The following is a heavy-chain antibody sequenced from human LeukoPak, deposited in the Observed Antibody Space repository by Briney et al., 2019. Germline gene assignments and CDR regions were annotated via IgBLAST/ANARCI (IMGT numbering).Heavy chain of an antibody. Sequence: SVKVSCKASGGTSNSHAISWVRQAPGQGLEWMGRIIPNLGTTNRAQNFQDRVTLTADKSTSTAYMELTSLTSDDTAVYYCATTNDGGGYQWGDFFDFWGQGTLVTVSS. J-gene: IGHJ4*02. CDR2: IIPNLGTT. CDR1: GGTSNSHA. D-gene: IGHD3-22*01. V-gene: IGHV1-69*04. CDR3: ATTNDGGGYQWGDFFDF.